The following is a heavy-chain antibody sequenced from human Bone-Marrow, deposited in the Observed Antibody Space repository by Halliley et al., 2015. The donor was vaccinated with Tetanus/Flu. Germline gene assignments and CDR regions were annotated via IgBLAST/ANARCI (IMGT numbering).Heavy chain of an antibody. D-gene: IGHD3-10*01. J-gene: IGHJ4*02. V-gene: IGHV1-18*01. Sequence: WISGYNGNTIYAQMFQGRLTMTTNPSTTTAYMELRSLTFDDTAVYYCARDIPPPLFGSGIPFDYWGQGTLVTVSS. CDR2: ISGYNGNT. CDR3: ARDIPPPLFGSGIPFDY.